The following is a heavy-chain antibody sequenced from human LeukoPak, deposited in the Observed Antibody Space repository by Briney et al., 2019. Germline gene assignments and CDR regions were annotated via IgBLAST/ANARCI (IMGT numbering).Heavy chain of an antibody. V-gene: IGHV1-18*01. J-gene: IGHJ6*03. Sequence: ASVKVSCKASGYTFTSYGISWVRQAPGQGLEWMGWISAYNGNTNYAQKLQGRVTMTTDTSTSTAYVELRSLRSDDTAVYYCARDLSSSWYYYYYYMDVWGKGTTVTVSS. D-gene: IGHD6-13*01. CDR2: ISAYNGNT. CDR1: GYTFTSYG. CDR3: ARDLSSSWYYYYYYMDV.